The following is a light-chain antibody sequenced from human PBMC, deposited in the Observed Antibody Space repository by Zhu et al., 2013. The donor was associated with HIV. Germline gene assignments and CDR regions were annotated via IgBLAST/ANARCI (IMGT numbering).Light chain of an antibody. CDR3: CSYAGWNTYV. CDR1: KLGDKY. CDR2: QDN. J-gene: IGLJ1*01. Sequence: SYELTQPPSVSVSPRQTASITCSGDKLGDKYACWYQQKPGQSPVLVIYQDNKRPSGIPERFSGSNSGNTATLTISGTQAMDEADYYCCSYAGWNTYVFGIGTQVTVL. V-gene: IGLV3-1*01.